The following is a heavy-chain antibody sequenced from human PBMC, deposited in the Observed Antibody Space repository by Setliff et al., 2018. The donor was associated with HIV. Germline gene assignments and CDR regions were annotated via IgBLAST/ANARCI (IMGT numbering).Heavy chain of an antibody. D-gene: IGHD3-3*01. Sequence: GESLKISCAASGFTFSNYWMSWVRQAPGKGLEWVANIKQDGSEKYYVDSVKGRFTISRDNVQNSLDLQMNSLRAEDTAVYYCASVSDFWSVSFGYWGQGALVTVSS. V-gene: IGHV3-7*03. J-gene: IGHJ4*02. CDR2: IKQDGSEK. CDR1: GFTFSNYW. CDR3: ASVSDFWSVSFGY.